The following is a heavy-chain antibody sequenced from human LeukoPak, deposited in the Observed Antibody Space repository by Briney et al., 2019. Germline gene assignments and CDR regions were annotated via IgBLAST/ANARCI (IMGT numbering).Heavy chain of an antibody. D-gene: IGHD3-16*01. Sequence: SQTLSLTCTVSGGSISSGGYYWSWIRQPPGKGLEWIGEINHSGSTNYNPSLKSRVTISVDTSKNQFSLKLSSVTAADTAVYYCARALRLRLHYWGQGTLVTVSS. CDR2: INHSGST. CDR3: ARALRLRLHY. V-gene: IGHV4-30-2*01. CDR1: GGSISSGGYY. J-gene: IGHJ4*02.